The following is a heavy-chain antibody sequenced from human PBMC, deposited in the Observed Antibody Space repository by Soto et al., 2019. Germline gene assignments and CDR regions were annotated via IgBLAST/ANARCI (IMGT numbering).Heavy chain of an antibody. J-gene: IGHJ4*02. CDR1: GYTFTNYD. D-gene: IGHD3-10*01. CDR2: MNPSNGNT. V-gene: IGHV1-8*02. CDR3: ARFVRHQLPTIDY. Sequence: ASGKVSFKATGYTFTNYDINWLRQATGQGLEWMGWMNPSNGNTGYAQKFQGRVTMTRDTSISAAYMELSSLTSADTAVYYCARFVRHQLPTIDYWGQGALVTVSS.